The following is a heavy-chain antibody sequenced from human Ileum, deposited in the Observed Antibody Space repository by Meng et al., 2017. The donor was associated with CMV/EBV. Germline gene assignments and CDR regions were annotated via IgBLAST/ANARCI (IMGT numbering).Heavy chain of an antibody. CDR2: TAYRSKWDY. V-gene: IGHV6-1*01. Sequence: QLQQSGPGLVKPSQTLSLTCDISGDSVSTNNVAWNWIRQSPLRGLEWLGRTAYRSKWDYEYSVSVKSRITISPDTSKNQFSLQLRSVTPEDTAVYYCARESELLRFDHWGQGTLVTVS. CDR3: ARESELLRFDH. D-gene: IGHD6-6*01. J-gene: IGHJ4*02. CDR1: GDSVSTNNVA.